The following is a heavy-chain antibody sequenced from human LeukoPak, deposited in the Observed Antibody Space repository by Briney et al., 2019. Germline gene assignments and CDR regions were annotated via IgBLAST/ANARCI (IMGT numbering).Heavy chain of an antibody. CDR1: GFTFSSYA. CDR2: ISGSGGST. Sequence: PGGSLRLSCAASGFTFSSYAMSWVRQAPGKGLEGVSAISGSGGSTYYADSVKGRFTISRDNSKNTLYLQMNSLRAEDTAVYYCAKYELSSGWPHFDYWGQGTLVTVSS. CDR3: AKYELSSGWPHFDY. V-gene: IGHV3-23*01. D-gene: IGHD6-19*01. J-gene: IGHJ4*02.